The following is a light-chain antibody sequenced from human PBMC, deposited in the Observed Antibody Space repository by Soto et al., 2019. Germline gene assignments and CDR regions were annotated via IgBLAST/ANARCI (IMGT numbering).Light chain of an antibody. CDR3: QQYGTSPLT. CDR2: GAS. J-gene: IGKJ1*01. Sequence: ETLLTQSPGTLSLSPGERAILSCRASESVSSSYLDWYQQKPGQAPRLIIYGASNRATGIPDRFSGSGSGTDFTLTIRRLEPEDFAVYYCQQYGTSPLTFGQGTKVEI. V-gene: IGKV3-20*01. CDR1: ESVSSSY.